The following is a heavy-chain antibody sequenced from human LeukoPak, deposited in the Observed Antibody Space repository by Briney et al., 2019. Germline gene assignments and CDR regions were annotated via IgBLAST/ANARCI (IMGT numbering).Heavy chain of an antibody. CDR3: ATSYDMGWLIGY. V-gene: IGHV3-7*03. CDR2: IKQDGSEK. Sequence: GGSLKLSCAASGFTFGDTWMNWVRQVPGQGLEWVANIKQDGSEKFYVASVKGRFTISRDNGKSSLYLQMNSLRAEDTALYYCATSYDMGWLIGYWGQGTLVTVSS. D-gene: IGHD3/OR15-3a*01. J-gene: IGHJ4*02. CDR1: GFTFGDTW.